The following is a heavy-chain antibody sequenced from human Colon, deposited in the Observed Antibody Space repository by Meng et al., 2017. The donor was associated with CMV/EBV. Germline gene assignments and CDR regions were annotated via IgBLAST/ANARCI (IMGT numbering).Heavy chain of an antibody. CDR2: ISSSGSTI. Sequence: GGSLRLSCAASGFTFSSYEMNWVRQAPGKGLEWVSYISSSGSTIYYADSVKGRFTISRDNAKNSLYLQMNSLRAEDTAVYYCARDTRYCSSTSCRNWFDPWGQGTLVTVSS. V-gene: IGHV3-48*03. D-gene: IGHD2-2*01. J-gene: IGHJ5*02. CDR1: GFTFSSYE. CDR3: ARDTRYCSSTSCRNWFDP.